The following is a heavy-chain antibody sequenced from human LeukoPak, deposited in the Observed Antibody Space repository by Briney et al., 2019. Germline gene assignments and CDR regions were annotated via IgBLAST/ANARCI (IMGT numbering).Heavy chain of an antibody. D-gene: IGHD6-19*01. CDR3: ARESESSGWYDY. CDR1: GFTLISNY. Sequence: GGSLRLSCAVSGFTLISNYMSWVRQAPGKGLEWVSLISGDGGSTFYADSVKGRFTISRDNSKNSLYLQMNSLRSDDTALYYCARESESSGWYDYWGQGTLVTVSS. CDR2: ISGDGGST. V-gene: IGHV3-43*02. J-gene: IGHJ4*02.